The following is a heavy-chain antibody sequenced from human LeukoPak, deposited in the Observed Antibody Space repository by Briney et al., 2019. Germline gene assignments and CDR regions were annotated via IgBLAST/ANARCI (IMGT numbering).Heavy chain of an antibody. CDR2: ISTSSSTI. CDR1: GFTFSSYS. V-gene: IGHV3-48*01. D-gene: IGHD3-22*01. J-gene: IGHJ4*02. Sequence: GGSLRLSCVASGFTFSSYSMNWVRQAPGKGLEWVSYISTSSSTIYYADSVKGRFTISRDNAKNSLYLQMNSLRAEDTAVYYCARGYYDSSGYYHGGYWGQGTLVTVSS. CDR3: ARGYYDSSGYYHGGY.